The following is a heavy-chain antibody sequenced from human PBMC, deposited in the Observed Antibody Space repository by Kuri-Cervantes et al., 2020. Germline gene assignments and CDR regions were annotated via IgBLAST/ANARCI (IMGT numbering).Heavy chain of an antibody. J-gene: IGHJ5*02. Sequence: SETLSLTCAVYGGSISGYYWTWIRQPPGKGLEWIGDIYHRGSTNYNPSLKSRVTISIDTSKNQFSLRLSSVTAADTAVYYCARGLGDYVGWFHPWGQGTLVTVSS. CDR1: GGSISGYY. CDR3: ARGLGDYVGWFHP. V-gene: IGHV4-34*01. D-gene: IGHD4-17*01. CDR2: IYHRGST.